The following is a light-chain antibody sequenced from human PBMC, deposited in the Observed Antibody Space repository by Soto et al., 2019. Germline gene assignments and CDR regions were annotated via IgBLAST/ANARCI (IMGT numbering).Light chain of an antibody. J-gene: IGKJ5*01. CDR3: QEYNAYSMT. CDR1: QTISSW. V-gene: IGKV1-5*03. CDR2: KAS. Sequence: DIQMTQSPSSVSASVGDRVTITCRASQTISSWLAWYQQKPGKAPKLLIYKASTLETGVPSRFSGSGSGTEFTLSISSLQPDDFGTYYCQEYNAYSMTFGQGTRLEIK.